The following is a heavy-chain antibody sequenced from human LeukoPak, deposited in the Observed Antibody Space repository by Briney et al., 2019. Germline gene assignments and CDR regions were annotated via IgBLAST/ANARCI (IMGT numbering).Heavy chain of an antibody. CDR1: GGSISTHY. J-gene: IGHJ4*02. V-gene: IGHV4-59*11. Sequence: SETLSLTCTVSGGSISTHYWSWIRQPPGKGLEWIGYIYYSGSTNYNPSLKSRVTISVDKSKNQFSLKLSSVTAADTAVYYCARGFTMVRGVISHWGQGTLVTVSS. CDR3: ARGFTMVRGVISH. CDR2: IYYSGST. D-gene: IGHD3-10*01.